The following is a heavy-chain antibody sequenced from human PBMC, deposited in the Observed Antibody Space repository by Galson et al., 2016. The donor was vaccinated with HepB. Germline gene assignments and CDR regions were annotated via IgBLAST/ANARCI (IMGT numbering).Heavy chain of an antibody. CDR3: TRRPPFYGSGS. CDR2: XXSKXXXGTX. J-gene: IGHJ4*02. V-gene: IGHV3-49*03. Sequence: SLRLSCAASGFTFGXYAMSWFRQAXXXGLXXVGXXXSKXXXGTXEYAAVVKGRFTISRDDSKSIAYLQMNSLKTEDTAVYYCTRRPPFYGSGSWGQGTLVTVSS. D-gene: IGHD3-10*01. CDR1: GFTFGXYA.